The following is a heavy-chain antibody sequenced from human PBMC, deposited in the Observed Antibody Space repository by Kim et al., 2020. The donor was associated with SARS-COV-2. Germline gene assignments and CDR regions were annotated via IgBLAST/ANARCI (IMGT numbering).Heavy chain of an antibody. D-gene: IGHD2-2*03. CDR2: ISPDGSQK. CDR3: ARDGSHLTNFDY. J-gene: IGHJ4*02. Sequence: GRSLRLSCAAPGFTFGIYWMTWVRQAPGKGLEWVANISPDGSQKYYVDSVKGRFSISRDNAKKSVFLQMNSLRPEDTAVYFCARDGSHLTNFDYSGQGT. V-gene: IGHV3-7*03. CDR1: GFTFGIYW.